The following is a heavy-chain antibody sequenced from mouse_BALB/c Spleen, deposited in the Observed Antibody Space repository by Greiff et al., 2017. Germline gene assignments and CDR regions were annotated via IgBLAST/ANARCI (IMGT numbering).Heavy chain of an antibody. J-gene: IGHJ2*01. CDR2: ISSGSSTI. CDR1: GFTFSSFG. CDR3: ARGRYDYDFDY. D-gene: IGHD2-4*01. Sequence: EVQLVESGGGLVQPGGSRKLSCAASGFTFSSFGMHWVRQTPEKGLEWVAYISSGSSTIYYADTVKGRFTIARDKPKNTLFLQLTSLRSEDTAMYYCARGRYDYDFDYWGQGTTLTVSS. V-gene: IGHV5-17*02.